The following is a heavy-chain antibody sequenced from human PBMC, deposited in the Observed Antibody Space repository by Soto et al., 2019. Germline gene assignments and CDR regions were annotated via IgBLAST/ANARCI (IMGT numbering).Heavy chain of an antibody. CDR2: INHSGST. CDR3: ARGPLLWGSGYPSFDY. V-gene: IGHV4-34*01. Sequence: SDTLSLTCALYGGSFSGYYWSWIRQPPGKGLEWIGEINHSGSTNYNPSLKSRVTISVDTSKNQFSLKLSSVTAADTAVYYCARGPLLWGSGYPSFDYWGQGTLVTVSS. D-gene: IGHD3-22*01. J-gene: IGHJ4*02. CDR1: GGSFSGYY.